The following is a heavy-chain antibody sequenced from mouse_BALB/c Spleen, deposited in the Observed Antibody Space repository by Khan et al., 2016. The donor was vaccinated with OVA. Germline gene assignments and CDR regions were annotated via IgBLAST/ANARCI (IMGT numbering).Heavy chain of an antibody. CDR3: APVCSYYVSFVY. J-gene: IGHJ3*01. Sequence: EVQLQQSGPEVVKPGASVKMSCKASGYTFTSYVMHWVKQKPGQGLEWIGYIYPFNDATKFNAKFNGKATLTSDKSSSTAYMELSSLHTEDSAVDYCAPVCSYYVSFVYWGQGTLVTVSA. V-gene: IGHV1S136*01. CDR1: GYTFTSYV. D-gene: IGHD2-12*01. CDR2: IYPFNDAT.